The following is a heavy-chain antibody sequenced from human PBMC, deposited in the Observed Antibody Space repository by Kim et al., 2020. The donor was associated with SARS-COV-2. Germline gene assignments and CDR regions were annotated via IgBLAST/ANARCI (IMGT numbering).Heavy chain of an antibody. V-gene: IGHV3-7*03. Sequence: GGSLRLSCAASGFTFSSYWMSWVRQAPGKGLEWVANIKQDGSEKYYVDSVKGRFTISRDNAKNSLYLQMNSLRAEDTAVYYCARDMGYSYGAYYYYGMDVWGQETTVTVSS. CDR3: ARDMGYSYGAYYYYGMDV. CDR2: IKQDGSEK. J-gene: IGHJ6*02. CDR1: GFTFSSYW. D-gene: IGHD5-18*01.